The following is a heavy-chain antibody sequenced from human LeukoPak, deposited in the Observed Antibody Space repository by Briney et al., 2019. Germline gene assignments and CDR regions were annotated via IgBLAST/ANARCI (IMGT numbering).Heavy chain of an antibody. CDR2: IYSGGGT. CDR1: GFTFSDYY. J-gene: IGHJ4*02. CDR3: ARDGRYYYDSSGYYLY. D-gene: IGHD3-22*01. V-gene: IGHV3-66*01. Sequence: GGSLRLSCAASGFTFSDYYMSWIRQAPGKGLEWVSVIYSGGGTYYADSVKGRFTISRDNSKNTLYLQMNSLRAEDTAVYYCARDGRYYYDSSGYYLYWGQGTLVTVSS.